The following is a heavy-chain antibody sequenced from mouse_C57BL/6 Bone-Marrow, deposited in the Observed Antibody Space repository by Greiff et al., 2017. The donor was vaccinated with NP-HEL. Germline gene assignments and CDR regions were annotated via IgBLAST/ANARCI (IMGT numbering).Heavy chain of an antibody. Sequence: EVQLQQSGGGLVQPGGSLKLSCAASGFTFSDYYMYWVRQTPEKRLEWVAYISNGGGSTYYPDTVKGRFTISRDNAKNTLYLQMSRLKSEDTAMYYCARPPAYYSNPYAMDYWGQGTSVTVSS. CDR2: ISNGGGST. D-gene: IGHD2-5*01. J-gene: IGHJ4*01. CDR3: ARPPAYYSNPYAMDY. V-gene: IGHV5-12*01. CDR1: GFTFSDYY.